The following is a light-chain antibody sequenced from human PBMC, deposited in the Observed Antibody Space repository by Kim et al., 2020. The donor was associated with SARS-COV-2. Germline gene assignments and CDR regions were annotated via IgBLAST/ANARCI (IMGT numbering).Light chain of an antibody. CDR1: RGSIAIND. J-gene: IGLJ2*01. CDR3: QSYKDVVV. CDR2: QDN. Sequence: NFMLTQPHSVSESPGKTITISCTRTRGSIAINDVQWYQQRPGGAPTTIIFQDNQRPSGVPDRFSGSIDTSSNSASLTISGLKTEDEATYYCQSYKDVVVFGGGTQLTVL. V-gene: IGLV6-57*03.